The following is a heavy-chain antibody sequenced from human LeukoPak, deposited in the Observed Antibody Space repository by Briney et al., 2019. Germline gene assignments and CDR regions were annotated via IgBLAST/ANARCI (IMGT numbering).Heavy chain of an antibody. J-gene: IGHJ5*02. V-gene: IGHV1-2*02. Sequence: ASVKVSCKTSGYTFTGYYMHWVRQAPGQGLEWMGWINPKSGGTKYAQKFQGRVTMTRDTSISTVYMELSSLTSDDTAVYYCARVIVVVPAAITSGRFDPWGQGTLVTVSS. CDR1: GYTFTGYY. CDR2: INPKSGGT. D-gene: IGHD2-2*01. CDR3: ARVIVVVPAAITSGRFDP.